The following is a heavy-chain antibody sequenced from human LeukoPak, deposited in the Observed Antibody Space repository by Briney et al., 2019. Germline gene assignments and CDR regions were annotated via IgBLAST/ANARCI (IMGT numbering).Heavy chain of an antibody. V-gene: IGHV4-38-2*02. CDR3: ASYAYGGNRRYFDL. D-gene: IGHD4-23*01. Sequence: TSETLSLTCTVSGYSISSGHYWGWIRQPPGKGLEWIGSIYYSGSTYYNPSLKSRVTISVDTSKNQFSLKLSSVTAADTAVYYCASYAYGGNRRYFDLWGRGTLVTVSS. CDR1: GYSISSGHY. CDR2: IYYSGST. J-gene: IGHJ2*01.